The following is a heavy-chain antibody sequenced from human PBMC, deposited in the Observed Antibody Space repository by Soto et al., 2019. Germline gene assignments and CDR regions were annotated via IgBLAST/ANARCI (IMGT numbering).Heavy chain of an antibody. D-gene: IGHD2-2*01. CDR3: ARGLDPIVVVPAAAITNYYYGMDV. V-gene: IGHV1-2*04. Sequence: ASVKVSCKASGYTFTGYYMHWVRQAPGQGLEWMGWINPNSGGTNYAQKFQGWVTMTRDTSISTAYMELSRLRSDDTAVYYCARGLDPIVVVPAAAITNYYYGMDVWGQGTTVTVS. CDR2: INPNSGGT. J-gene: IGHJ6*02. CDR1: GYTFTGYY.